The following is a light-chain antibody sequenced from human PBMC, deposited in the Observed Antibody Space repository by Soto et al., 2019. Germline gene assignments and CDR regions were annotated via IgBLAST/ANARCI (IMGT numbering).Light chain of an antibody. J-gene: IGKJ1*01. CDR1: QGISSY. V-gene: IGKV1-8*01. CDR3: QQYYSYPPA. CDR2: AAS. Sequence: RITQSPSSLSASTGDRVTITCRASQGISSYLAWYQQKQGKAPTLLIYAASTLQSGVPSRFSGSGSGTDLTLTISSLQSEDFATYYCQQYYSYPPAFGQGTKVDIK.